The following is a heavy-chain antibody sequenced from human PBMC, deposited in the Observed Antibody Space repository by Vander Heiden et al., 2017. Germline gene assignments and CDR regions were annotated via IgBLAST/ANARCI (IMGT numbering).Heavy chain of an antibody. J-gene: IGHJ5*02. CDR2: SDYSGST. V-gene: IGHV4-31*03. D-gene: IGHD3-10*01. CDR1: GGPISSGGYY. CDR3: VRNMVRGEKGWFDP. Sequence: VQLQESGPGLVKPSQTLSLTCTVSGGPISSGGYYWSWIRQHPGKGLEWIGYSDYSGSTYYNPSRKSRVTIPGDMSKNQFSLKLSSGTAADTAVYYCVRNMVRGEKGWFDPWGQGTLVTVSS.